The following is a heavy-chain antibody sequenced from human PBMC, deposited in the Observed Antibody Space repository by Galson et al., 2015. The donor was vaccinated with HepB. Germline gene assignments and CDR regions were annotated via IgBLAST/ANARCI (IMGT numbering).Heavy chain of an antibody. V-gene: IGHV3-33*01. CDR2: MGPGGSLR. Sequence: SSGPLCPRRASCRGVPGGRLMGPGGSLRYWTASVKGRFTISRDNSKSTLYLQMNRLTAEDTAVYYCAREWIIVGATGRAEYYYGMDVWGQGTTVTVS. CDR3: AREWIIVGATGRAEYYYGMDV. CDR1: SSG. J-gene: IGHJ6*02. D-gene: IGHD1-26*01.